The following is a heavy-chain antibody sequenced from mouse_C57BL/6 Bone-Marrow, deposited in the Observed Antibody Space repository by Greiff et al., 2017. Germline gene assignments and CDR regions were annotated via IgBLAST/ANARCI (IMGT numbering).Heavy chain of an antibody. D-gene: IGHD3-2*02. V-gene: IGHV1-82*01. CDR1: GYAFSSSW. J-gene: IGHJ3*01. Sequence: VQLQQSGPELVKPGASVKISCKASGYAFSSSWMNWVKQRPGTGLEWIGRIYPGDGDPNYNGKFTGKATLTADKSSSTAYMQLSSLTSEGSAVYFCATDISGYGAYWGQGTLVTVSA. CDR2: IYPGDGDP. CDR3: ATDISGYGAY.